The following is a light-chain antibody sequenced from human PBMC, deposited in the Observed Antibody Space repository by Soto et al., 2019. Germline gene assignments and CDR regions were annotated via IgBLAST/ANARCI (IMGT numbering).Light chain of an antibody. V-gene: IGKV1-5*01. CDR3: QQYNSYSRT. Sequence: DIRMTQSPSALSASVGDRVTITCRASQSISSWLAWYQQKPGKAPKLLIYDASSLESGVPSRFSGSGSGTEITLTISSLQPDDFATYYCQQYNSYSRTFGQGTKVDIK. J-gene: IGKJ1*01. CDR2: DAS. CDR1: QSISSW.